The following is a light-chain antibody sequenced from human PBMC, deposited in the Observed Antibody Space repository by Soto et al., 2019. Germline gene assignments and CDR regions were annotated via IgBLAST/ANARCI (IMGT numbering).Light chain of an antibody. J-gene: IGLJ3*02. CDR2: EVS. Sequence: QSVLTQPASVSGSPGQSITISCTGTSSDVGGYNYVSWYQQHPGKAPKFMIYEVSNRPSGVSNRFSGSKSGNTASLTISGPQAKLEPDYYCSSYTSSSTHWVFGGESQLTVL. V-gene: IGLV2-14*01. CDR3: SSYTSSSTHWV. CDR1: SSDVGGYNY.